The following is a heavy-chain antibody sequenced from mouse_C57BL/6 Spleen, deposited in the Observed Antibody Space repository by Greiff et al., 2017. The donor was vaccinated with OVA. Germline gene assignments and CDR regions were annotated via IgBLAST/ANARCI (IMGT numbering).Heavy chain of an antibody. CDR3: ARQGITTVVAPYFDV. Sequence: DVKLVESGGDLVKPGGSLKLSCAASGFTFSSYGMSWVRQTPDKRLEWVATISSGGSYTYYPDSVKGRFTISRDNAKNTLYLQMSSLKSEDTAMYYCARQGITTVVAPYFDVWGTGTTVTVSS. J-gene: IGHJ1*03. V-gene: IGHV5-6*02. CDR2: ISSGGSYT. D-gene: IGHD1-1*01. CDR1: GFTFSSYG.